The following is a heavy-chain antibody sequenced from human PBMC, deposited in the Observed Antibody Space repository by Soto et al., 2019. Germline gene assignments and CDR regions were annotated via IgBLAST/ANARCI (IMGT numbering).Heavy chain of an antibody. CDR1: GGTFSSYC. J-gene: IGHJ6*02. CDR3: ARDTGIAAAGTVMDV. V-gene: IGHV1-69*13. Sequence: SVKVSCKASGGTFSSYCISWVRQAPGQGLEWMGGIIPIFGTPNYAQKFQGRVTITADESTSTAYVELTSLRSEDTAVYYCARDTGIAAAGTVMDVWGQGTTVTVSS. CDR2: IIPIFGTP. D-gene: IGHD6-13*01.